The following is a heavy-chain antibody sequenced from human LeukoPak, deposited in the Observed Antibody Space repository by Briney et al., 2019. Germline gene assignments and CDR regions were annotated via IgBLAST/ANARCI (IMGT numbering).Heavy chain of an antibody. CDR1: GFTFSSYA. Sequence: PGGSLRLSCAASGFTFSSYAMSWVRQAPGKGLEWVSAISGSGGSTYYADSVKGRFTISRDNSKNTLYLQMNSLRAEDTAVYYCAKDSLYSSSWYGVNWLDPWGQGTLVTVSS. V-gene: IGHV3-23*01. J-gene: IGHJ5*02. D-gene: IGHD6-13*01. CDR2: ISGSGGST. CDR3: AKDSLYSSSWYGVNWLDP.